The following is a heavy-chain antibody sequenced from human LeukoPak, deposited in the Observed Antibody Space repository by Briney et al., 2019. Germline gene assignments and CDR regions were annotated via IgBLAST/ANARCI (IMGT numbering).Heavy chain of an antibody. CDR1: GFTFSSYG. CDR2: IWYDGSNK. Sequence: GGSLRLSCAASGFTFSSYGMHWVRQAPGKGLEWVAVIWYDGSNKYYADSVKGRFTISRDNSKNTLYLQMNSLRAEDTAVYYCARDWPLIVGVFIHYYGMDVWGQGTTVTVSS. CDR3: ARDWPLIVGVFIHYYGMDV. J-gene: IGHJ6*02. V-gene: IGHV3-33*01. D-gene: IGHD1-26*01.